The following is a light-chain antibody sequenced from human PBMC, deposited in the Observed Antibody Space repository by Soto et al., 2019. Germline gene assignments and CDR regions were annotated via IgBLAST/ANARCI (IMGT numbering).Light chain of an antibody. CDR1: QSVSSSY. CDR2: GAS. CDR3: QQYGSSPVT. V-gene: IGKV3-20*01. Sequence: EIVMTQSPGSLSLSPGERATLSCRSSQSVSSSYLAWYQQKPGQAPRLLICGASSRATGIPDRFSGSGSGTDFTLTISRLEPEDFALYYCQQYGSSPVTFGQGTKVDIK. J-gene: IGKJ1*01.